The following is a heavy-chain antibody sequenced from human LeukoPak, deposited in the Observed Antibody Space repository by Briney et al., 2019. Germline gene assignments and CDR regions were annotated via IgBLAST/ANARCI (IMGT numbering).Heavy chain of an antibody. J-gene: IGHJ4*02. V-gene: IGHV3-23*01. Sequence: GGSLRLSCAASGFTFSSYAMSWVRQAPGKGLEWVSAISGSGGSTYYADSVKGRFTISRDNSKNTLYLQMNSLRAEDTAVYYCAKLHSSGCYYSKSDWGQGTLVTVSS. D-gene: IGHD6-19*01. CDR3: AKLHSSGCYYSKSD. CDR2: ISGSGGST. CDR1: GFTFSSYA.